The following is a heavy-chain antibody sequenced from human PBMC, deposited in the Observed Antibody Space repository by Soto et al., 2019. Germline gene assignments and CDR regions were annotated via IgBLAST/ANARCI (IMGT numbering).Heavy chain of an antibody. CDR3: ARGGRRCSGGSCYSLDY. CDR1: GYTFTGYY. D-gene: IGHD2-15*01. CDR2: INPNSGGT. J-gene: IGHJ4*02. Sequence: QVQLVQSGAEVKKPGASVKVSCKASGYTFTGYYMHWVRQAPGQGLEWMGWINPNSGGTNYAQKFQGWVTMTRDTFISTAYMELSRLRSDDTAVYYCARGGRRCSGGSCYSLDYWGQGTLVTVSS. V-gene: IGHV1-2*04.